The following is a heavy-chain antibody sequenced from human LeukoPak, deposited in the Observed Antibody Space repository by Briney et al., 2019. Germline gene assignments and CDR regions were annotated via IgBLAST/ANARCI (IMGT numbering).Heavy chain of an antibody. CDR2: IYYSGST. CDR3: ARGPTTVTRAFDY. CDR1: GGSISSGGYS. Sequence: PSQTLSLTCAVSGGSISSGGYSWSWIRQPPGKGLEWIGYIYYSGSTYYNPSLKSRVTMSVDTSENQFSLTLTSVTAADTAVYYCARGPTTVTRAFDYWGQGTLVTVSS. V-gene: IGHV4-30-4*07. J-gene: IGHJ4*02. D-gene: IGHD4-17*01.